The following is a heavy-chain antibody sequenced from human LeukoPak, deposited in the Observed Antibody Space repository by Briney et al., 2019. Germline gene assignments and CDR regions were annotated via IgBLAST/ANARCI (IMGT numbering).Heavy chain of an antibody. V-gene: IGHV3-7*03. J-gene: IGHJ4*02. CDR1: GITFSSYW. Sequence: GGSLRLSCADSGITFSSYWMSWVRQAPGKGLEWVANIKQDGGEKYYVDSVKGRFTISRDNAKNSLYLQMNNLRVEDTAVYYCARDGRPLDYWGQGTLVTVSS. CDR3: ARDGRPLDY. CDR2: IKQDGGEK.